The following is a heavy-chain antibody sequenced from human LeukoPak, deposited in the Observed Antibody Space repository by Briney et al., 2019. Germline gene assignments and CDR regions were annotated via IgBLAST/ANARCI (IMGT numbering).Heavy chain of an antibody. D-gene: IGHD5-24*01. V-gene: IGHV1-18*01. CDR3: ARDRDHAFDI. Sequence: ASVKVSCKASGYTFTSYGISWVRQAPGQGLEWMGWISAYNGNTNYAQKLQGRVTMTTDTSTRIAYMELRSLRSDDTAVYFCARDRDHAFDIWGQGTRVTVFS. J-gene: IGHJ3*02. CDR1: GYTFTSYG. CDR2: ISAYNGNT.